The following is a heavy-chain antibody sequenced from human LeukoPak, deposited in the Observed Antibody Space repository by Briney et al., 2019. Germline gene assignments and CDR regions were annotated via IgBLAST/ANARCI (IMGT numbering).Heavy chain of an antibody. V-gene: IGHV3-13*01. Sequence: PGGSLRLSCAASGFSFSNYGMHWVRQATGKGGEWVSSVGTAGDTDYPGSVKGRFTISRENAKNSLYLQMDSLRPEDTAVYYCAREVYGGNQDAFDIWGQGTMVSVSS. CDR1: GFSFSNYG. J-gene: IGHJ3*02. CDR2: VGTAGDT. CDR3: AREVYGGNQDAFDI. D-gene: IGHD4-23*01.